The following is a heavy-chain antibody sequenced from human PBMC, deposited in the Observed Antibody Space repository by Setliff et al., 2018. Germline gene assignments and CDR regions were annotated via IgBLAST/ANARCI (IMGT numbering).Heavy chain of an antibody. D-gene: IGHD3-16*01. V-gene: IGHV4-39*01. J-gene: IGHJ4*02. CDR2: VSYFGAS. CDR1: DVSISDTTYY. Sequence: KPSETLSLTCTVSDVSISDTTYYWAWVRLPPGKGLEWIGTVSYFGASYSNPSLKSRLNISLDKSANRFSLNLASVTAADTAVYYCRLWSHDYHNDYWGQGTLVTVSS. CDR3: RLWSHDYHNDY.